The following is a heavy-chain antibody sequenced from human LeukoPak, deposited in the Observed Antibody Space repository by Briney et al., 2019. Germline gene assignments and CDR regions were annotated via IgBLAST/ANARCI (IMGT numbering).Heavy chain of an antibody. CDR2: ISTVSTYT. CDR3: ARDGSGFYLYNYMDV. D-gene: IGHD6-25*01. V-gene: IGHV3-21*06. CDR1: GFTFTDYS. J-gene: IGHJ6*03. Sequence: PGGSLRLSCAPSGFTFTDYSMNWVRQAPGKGLEWVASISTVSTYTFYADSVKGRFSISRDNVRNLLYLQMSSLGAEDTAVYYCARDGSGFYLYNYMDVWGKGTTATVSS.